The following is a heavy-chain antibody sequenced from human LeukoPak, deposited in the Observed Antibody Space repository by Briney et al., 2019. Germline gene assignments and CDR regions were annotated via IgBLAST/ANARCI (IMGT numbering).Heavy chain of an antibody. CDR3: ACLTTADAFDI. Sequence: SETLSLTCTVSGGSISSYYWSWIRQPPGKGLEWIGYIYDSGSTNYNPSPKSRVTISVDTSKNQFSLKLSSVTAADTAVYYCACLTTADAFDIWGQGTMVTVSS. V-gene: IGHV4-59*01. J-gene: IGHJ3*02. D-gene: IGHD3-22*01. CDR1: GGSISSYY. CDR2: IYDSGST.